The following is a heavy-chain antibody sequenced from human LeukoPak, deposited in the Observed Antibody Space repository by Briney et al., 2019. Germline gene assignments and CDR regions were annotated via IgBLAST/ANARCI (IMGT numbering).Heavy chain of an antibody. CDR3: ARDPYCSGGSCYPPDY. CDR2: ISSSGSTI. D-gene: IGHD2-15*01. V-gene: IGHV3-48*03. CDR1: GFTFSGYE. J-gene: IGHJ4*02. Sequence: GGSLRLSCAASGFTFSGYEMNWVRQAPGKGLEWVSYISSSGSTIYYADSVKGRFTISRDNAKNSLYLQMNSLRAEDTAVYYCARDPYCSGGSCYPPDYWGQGTLVTVSS.